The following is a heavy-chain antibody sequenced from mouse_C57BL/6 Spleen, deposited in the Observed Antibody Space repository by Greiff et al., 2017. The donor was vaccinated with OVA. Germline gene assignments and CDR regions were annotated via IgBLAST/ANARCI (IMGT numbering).Heavy chain of an antibody. Sequence: EVQLQQSGPELVKPGASAKISCKASGYTFTDYYMNWVKQSPGKSLEWIGDINPNNGGTSYNQKFKGKATLTVDKSSSTAYMELRSLTSEDSAVYYCARRSNYVRAMDYWGQGTSVTVSS. J-gene: IGHJ4*01. CDR1: GYTFTDYY. V-gene: IGHV1-26*01. D-gene: IGHD2-5*01. CDR2: INPNNGGT. CDR3: ARRSNYVRAMDY.